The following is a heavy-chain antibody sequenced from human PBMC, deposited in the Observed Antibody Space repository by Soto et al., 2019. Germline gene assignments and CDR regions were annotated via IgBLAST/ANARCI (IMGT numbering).Heavy chain of an antibody. V-gene: IGHV3-23*01. J-gene: IGHJ4*02. CDR2: ISGSGGST. CDR3: AKYGDYLFDY. CDR1: GFIFSSYG. Sequence: GGSLRLSCAASGFIFSSYGMSWVRQAPGKGLEWVSGISGSGGSTYYADSVKGRFTISRDNSKNTLYLQMNSLRAEDTAVYYCAKYGDYLFDYWGQGTLVTVSS. D-gene: IGHD4-17*01.